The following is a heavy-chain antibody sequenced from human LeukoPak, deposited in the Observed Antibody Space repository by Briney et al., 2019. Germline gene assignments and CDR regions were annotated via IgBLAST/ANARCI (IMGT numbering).Heavy chain of an antibody. CDR1: GGPTSSDY. Sequence: SETLSLTCTVSGGPTSSDYWSWIRQPAGKGLEWIGHIYTSGSTNYNPSLKSRVTISVDKSKNQFSLKLSFVTAADTAVYYCARSRYSSSSGLDFDYWGQGTLVTVSS. CDR3: ARSRYSSSSGLDFDY. J-gene: IGHJ4*02. D-gene: IGHD6-6*01. CDR2: IYTSGST. V-gene: IGHV4-4*07.